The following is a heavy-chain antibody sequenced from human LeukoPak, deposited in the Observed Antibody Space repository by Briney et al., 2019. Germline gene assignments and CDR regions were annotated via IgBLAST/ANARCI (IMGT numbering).Heavy chain of an antibody. CDR3: ARDYGDNNWFDH. Sequence: SVKVSCKASGYTFTGYYMHWVRQAPGQGLEWMGGIIPIFGTTNYAQKFQGRVTITADKSTSTVYMELSSLRSEDTAVYYCARDYGDNNWFDHWGQGTLVTVSS. CDR1: GYTFTGYY. CDR2: IIPIFGTT. V-gene: IGHV1-69*06. D-gene: IGHD4-17*01. J-gene: IGHJ5*02.